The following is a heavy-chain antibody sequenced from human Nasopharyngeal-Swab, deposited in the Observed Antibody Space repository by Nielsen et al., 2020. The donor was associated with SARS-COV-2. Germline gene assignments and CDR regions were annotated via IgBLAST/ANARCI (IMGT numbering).Heavy chain of an antibody. J-gene: IGHJ4*02. CDR3: TRCGGGCYSGRDY. CDR1: GFTFSDSA. V-gene: IGHV3-73*01. Sequence: GVLKISCAASGFTFSDSAIHWVRPASGKGLEWVGRIRSKGNTYATAYAASVKGRFIIFRDDPTNTAYLQMNSLKTEDTAVYYCTRCGGGCYSGRDYWGQGTLVTVSS. D-gene: IGHD2-15*01. CDR2: IRSKGNTYAT.